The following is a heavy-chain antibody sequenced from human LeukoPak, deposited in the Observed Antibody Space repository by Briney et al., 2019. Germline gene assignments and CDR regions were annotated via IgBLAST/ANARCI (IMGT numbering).Heavy chain of an antibody. D-gene: IGHD5-12*01. V-gene: IGHV3-23*01. CDR1: GFTFGTYA. CDR2: ISNAAGTT. J-gene: IGHJ5*01. Sequence: GGSLRLSCATSGFTFGTYAMSWVRQGPGKGLEWVARISNAAGTTNYADSVRGRFTISRDNSQNTLYLQMSSLRVEDTAEYYSAKDGLRGYDFDSWGQGTLVIVSS. CDR3: AKDGLRGYDFDS.